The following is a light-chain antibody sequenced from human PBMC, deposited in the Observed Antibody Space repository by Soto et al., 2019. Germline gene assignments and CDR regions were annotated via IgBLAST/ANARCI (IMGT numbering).Light chain of an antibody. CDR2: DAS. Sequence: EIVLTQSPATLSLSPGERATLSCRAIQSVSSYLACYQQKPGQAPRLLIYDASNRATGIPARFSGNGSGTDFTLTISSLEPEDFAVYYCQQRSNWPPSITFGQGTRLEIK. J-gene: IGKJ5*01. CDR1: QSVSSY. V-gene: IGKV3-11*01. CDR3: QQRSNWPPSIT.